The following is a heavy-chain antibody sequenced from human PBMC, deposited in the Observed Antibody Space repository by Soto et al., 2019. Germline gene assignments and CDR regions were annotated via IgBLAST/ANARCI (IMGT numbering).Heavy chain of an antibody. Sequence: VASVKVSCKASGGTFSSYAISWVRQVPGQGLEWVGGIIPIFGTANYAQKFQGRVTITADESTSTAYMELSSLRSEDTAVYYCASTMTTEGMDVWGQGTTVTVSS. V-gene: IGHV1-69*13. D-gene: IGHD4-17*01. CDR2: IIPIFGTA. CDR1: GGTFSSYA. CDR3: ASTMTTEGMDV. J-gene: IGHJ6*02.